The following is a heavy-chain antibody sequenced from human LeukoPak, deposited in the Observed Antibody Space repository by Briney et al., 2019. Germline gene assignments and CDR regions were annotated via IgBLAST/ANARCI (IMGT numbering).Heavy chain of an antibody. Sequence: SETLSLTCTVSGGSVSGYYWSWIRQPAGQGLEWIGRIYTNGDTRYNPSLKSRVTMSVDTSKNQVSLKLRPVTAADTAVYYCARAAGAAGGQYFDYWGQGTLVTVSS. CDR1: GGSVSGYY. V-gene: IGHV4-4*07. CDR2: IYTNGDT. J-gene: IGHJ4*02. D-gene: IGHD6-13*01. CDR3: ARAAGAAGGQYFDY.